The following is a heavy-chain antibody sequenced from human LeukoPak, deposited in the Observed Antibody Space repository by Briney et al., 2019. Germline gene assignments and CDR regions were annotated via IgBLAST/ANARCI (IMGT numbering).Heavy chain of an antibody. CDR2: IYASWNS. Sequence: SETLSLTCSVSGDSINTYYWSWVRQSAGKGLEWIGRIYASWNSNYNPSLKSRVTMSLDTSKNHFSLRLTSITAADTAVYYCARLLLLWFGEPDYWGQGTVVTVSS. V-gene: IGHV4-4*07. D-gene: IGHD3-10*01. CDR3: ARLLLLWFGEPDY. CDR1: GDSINTYY. J-gene: IGHJ4*02.